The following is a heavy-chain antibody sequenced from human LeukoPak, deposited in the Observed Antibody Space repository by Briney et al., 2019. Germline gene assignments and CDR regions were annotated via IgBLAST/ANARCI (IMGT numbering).Heavy chain of an antibody. V-gene: IGHV4-61*02. CDR1: GGSISSGSYY. Sequence: TASETLSLTCTVSGGSISSGSYYWTWIRQPAGKGLEWIGRIYTSGSTNYNPSLKSRVTISVDTSKNQFSLKLSSVTAADTAVYYCARRVVTMVRGVISYYYYYYMDVWGKGTTVTISS. J-gene: IGHJ6*03. CDR3: ARRVVTMVRGVISYYYYYYMDV. CDR2: IYTSGST. D-gene: IGHD3-10*01.